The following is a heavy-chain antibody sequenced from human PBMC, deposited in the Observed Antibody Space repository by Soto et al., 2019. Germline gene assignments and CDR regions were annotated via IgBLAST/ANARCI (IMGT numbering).Heavy chain of an antibody. D-gene: IGHD6-13*01. Sequence: GSLRLSCAASGFTLSNYAMTWVRQAPGKGLESVSTINGGGDSTYYADSVKGRFTISRDNSKNTLYLQMDSLRADDTAVYYCTRMRASAGAWDYWGQGTQVTVSS. J-gene: IGHJ4*02. CDR1: GFTLSNYA. V-gene: IGHV3-23*01. CDR3: TRMRASAGAWDY. CDR2: INGGGDST.